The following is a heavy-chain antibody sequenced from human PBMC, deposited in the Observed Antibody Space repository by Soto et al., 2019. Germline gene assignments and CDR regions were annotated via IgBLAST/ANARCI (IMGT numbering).Heavy chain of an antibody. CDR3: ARAWRDGYRNYYGMDV. Sequence: SETLSLTCAVSGGSISSGDYSWNWIRQPPGKGLEWIGYIYFGGSTYYNPSLQSRVTMSVDRSRNQFSLKLNSVTAEDTAVYYCARAWRDGYRNYYGMDVWGQGTTVTVSS. V-gene: IGHV4-30-2*01. D-gene: IGHD5-12*01. CDR2: IYFGGST. J-gene: IGHJ6*02. CDR1: GGSISSGDYS.